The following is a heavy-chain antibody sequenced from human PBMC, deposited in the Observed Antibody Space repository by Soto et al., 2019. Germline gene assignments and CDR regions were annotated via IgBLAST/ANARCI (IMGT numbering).Heavy chain of an antibody. J-gene: IGHJ4*02. CDR1: GYTFTSYG. CDR2: ISAYNGNT. V-gene: IGHV1-18*04. CDR3: AGEPNYFDY. Sequence: QVQLVQSGAEVKKPGASVKVSCKASGYTFTSYGIRWVRQAPGQGLEWMRWISAYNGNTYSAKQLQGRVTMTTYTSTRTAYMELRRLIYDDTAMYYCAGEPNYFDYWGQGTLVTVSS.